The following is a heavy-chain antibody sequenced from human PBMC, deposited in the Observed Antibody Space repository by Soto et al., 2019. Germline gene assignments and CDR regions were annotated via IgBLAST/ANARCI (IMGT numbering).Heavy chain of an antibody. CDR2: INPSGGST. CDR3: ATGCITMIGSYCYGMDV. D-gene: IGHD3-22*01. J-gene: IGHJ6*02. Sequence: GASVKVSCKASGYTFTSYYMHWVRQAPGQGLEWMGIINPSGGSTSYAQKFQGRVTMTEDTSTDTAYMELSSLRSEDTAVYYCATGCITMIGSYCYGMDVWGQGTTVTVSS. V-gene: IGHV1-46*01. CDR1: GYTFTSYY.